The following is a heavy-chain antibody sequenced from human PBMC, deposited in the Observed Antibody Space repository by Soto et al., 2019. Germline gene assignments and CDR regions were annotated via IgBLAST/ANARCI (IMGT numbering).Heavy chain of an antibody. CDR3: TRHTEWERHTTSNSVSQLHVPFDY. CDR2: IRSKANSYAT. D-gene: IGHD1-26*01. Sequence: EVQLVESGGGLVQPGGSLKLSCEASGFTFSGSAMHWVRQASGRGLEWVGRIRSKANSYATAYAASVKGRFTVSRDDSKNTAYLQMNSLTTEETAVYYCTRHTEWERHTTSNSVSQLHVPFDYWGQGTLVTVSS. CDR1: GFTFSGSA. J-gene: IGHJ4*02. V-gene: IGHV3-73*02.